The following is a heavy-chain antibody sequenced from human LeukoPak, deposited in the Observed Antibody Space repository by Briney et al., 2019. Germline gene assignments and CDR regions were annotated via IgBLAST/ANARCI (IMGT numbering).Heavy chain of an antibody. Sequence: AGSLRLSCAASGFSFSSYAMSWVRQAPGKGLEWVSAISGGGGSTHSADSVKGRFIISRDNSKNTLYLQMNSVRSEDTAVYYCAKGTCSGTSCYVMYFQHWGQGTLVTVSS. J-gene: IGHJ1*01. D-gene: IGHD2-2*01. CDR1: GFSFSSYA. V-gene: IGHV3-23*01. CDR2: ISGGGGST. CDR3: AKGTCSGTSCYVMYFQH.